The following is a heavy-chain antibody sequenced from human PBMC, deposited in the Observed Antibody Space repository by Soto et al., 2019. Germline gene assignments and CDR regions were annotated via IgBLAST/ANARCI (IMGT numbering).Heavy chain of an antibody. D-gene: IGHD3-22*01. CDR2: INQDVSQK. J-gene: IGHJ4*02. CDR3: AKIGYNDWDFDY. CDR1: GFTFSRYW. V-gene: IGHV3-7*01. Sequence: EVQLLESGGGLVQPGGSLRLSCAASGFTFSRYWMAWVRQAPGKGLEWVANINQDVSQKLYVDSVWSRFTISRDNAKNSVYLQMNILRADDTAVYYCAKIGYNDWDFDYWGQGTLVTVSS.